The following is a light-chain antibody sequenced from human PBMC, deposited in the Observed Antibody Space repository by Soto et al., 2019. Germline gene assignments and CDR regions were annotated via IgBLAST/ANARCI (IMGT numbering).Light chain of an antibody. V-gene: IGKV1-39*01. CDR1: QSIRSH. CDR3: QQSFSSPFT. J-gene: IGKJ3*01. CDR2: AAS. Sequence: DIQMTQSPSSLSASVGDRVSITCRASQSIRSHLNWYQHKPGKAPKVLIYAASSLLGGVPSRFSGSGSGTDFTLTIKSLQPEDFATYYCQQSFSSPFTFGPGTKVDVK.